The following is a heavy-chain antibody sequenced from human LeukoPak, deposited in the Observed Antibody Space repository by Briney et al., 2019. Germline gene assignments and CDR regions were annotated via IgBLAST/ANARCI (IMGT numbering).Heavy chain of an antibody. V-gene: IGHV4-59*01. CDR3: ARVISPESYFYFFEYYYMDV. Sequence: SETLSLTCTVSGGSISSYYWNWLRQPPGKGLEWIGYIYYSGSTNYNPSLKSRVTISLDTSKNQFSLKVRSVTAADTAVYFCARVISPESYFYFFEYYYMDVWGKGATVTVSS. CDR1: GGSISSYY. J-gene: IGHJ6*03. D-gene: IGHD3-10*01. CDR2: IYYSGST.